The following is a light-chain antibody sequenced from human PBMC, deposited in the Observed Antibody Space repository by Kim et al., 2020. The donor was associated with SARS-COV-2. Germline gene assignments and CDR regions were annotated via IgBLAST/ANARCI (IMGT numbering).Light chain of an antibody. CDR3: SSYTTSTTWV. Sequence: QSALTQPASVSGSPGQPITISCTGTNSDIGGHNSASWYQQYPGTAPKLLIYDVTRRASGISNRFSGSKSGNTASLTITGLQTEDEADYYCSSYTTSTTWVFGGGPQLTVL. J-gene: IGLJ3*02. V-gene: IGLV2-14*03. CDR1: NSDIGGHNS. CDR2: DVT.